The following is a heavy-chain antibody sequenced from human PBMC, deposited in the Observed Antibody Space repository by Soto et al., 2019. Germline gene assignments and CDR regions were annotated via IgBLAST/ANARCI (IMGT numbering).Heavy chain of an antibody. Sequence: QITLKESGPTLVKPTQTLTLTCTYSGFSFRTTGVGVGWIRQPPGKALEWLGIIYWDDNKRYSPSLKSRLTLTNDISKIQVVLTMTNMDPVDTATYYCAHTWGLPFDYWGQGTLVIVSS. CDR2: IYWDDNK. CDR3: AHTWGLPFDY. J-gene: IGHJ4*02. CDR1: GFSFRTTGVG. V-gene: IGHV2-5*02. D-gene: IGHD3-16*01.